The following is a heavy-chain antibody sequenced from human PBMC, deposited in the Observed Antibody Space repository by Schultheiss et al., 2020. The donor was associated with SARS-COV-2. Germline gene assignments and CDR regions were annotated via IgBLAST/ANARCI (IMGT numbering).Heavy chain of an antibody. J-gene: IGHJ4*02. CDR1: GFTFSSYS. CDR2: ISSSSSYI. Sequence: GGSLRLSCAASGFTFSSYSMNWVRQAPGKGLEWVSSISSSSSYIYYADSVKGRFTISRDNAKNSLYLQMNSLRAEDTAAYYCARDQIGGYGLVGTAFGYWGQGTLVTVSS. CDR3: ARDQIGGYGLVGTAFGY. V-gene: IGHV3-21*01. D-gene: IGHD1-26*01.